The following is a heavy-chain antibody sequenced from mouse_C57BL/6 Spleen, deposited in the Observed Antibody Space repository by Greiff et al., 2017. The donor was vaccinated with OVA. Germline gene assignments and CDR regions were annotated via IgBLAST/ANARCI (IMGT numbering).Heavy chain of an antibody. CDR3: ARGSCDGHYEGHAMDY. CDR2: IWPGGGA. J-gene: IGHJ4*01. V-gene: IGHV2-9-1*01. CDR1: GFAFTSYA. Sequence: VQLKESGPGLVAPSQSLSITCTVSGFAFTSYAISWVRQPPGKGLEWLGVIWPGGGANYNQAHKTRMGISKDNAKSQVFLKMNNLQTDDTARYYFARGSCDGHYEGHAMDYWGQGTSVTVSS. D-gene: IGHD2-3*01.